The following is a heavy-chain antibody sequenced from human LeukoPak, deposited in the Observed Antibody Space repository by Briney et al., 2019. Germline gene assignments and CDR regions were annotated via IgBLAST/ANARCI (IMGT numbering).Heavy chain of an antibody. CDR1: GDSVSNKTAA. J-gene: IGHJ5*01. V-gene: IGHV6-1*01. D-gene: IGHD6-13*01. CDR3: ARVTWQHLLLWFDS. Sequence: SQTLSLTCAISGDSVSNKTAAWYWIRQSPSRGLEWLGRTYYRSKWYDDYAVSVKSRITINPDTSKNQSSLQLYSVTPEDTAVYYCARVTWQHLLLWFDSWGQGTLVTVSS. CDR2: TYYRSKWYD.